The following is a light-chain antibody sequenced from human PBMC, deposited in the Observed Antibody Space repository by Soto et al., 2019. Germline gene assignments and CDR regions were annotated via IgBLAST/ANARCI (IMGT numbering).Light chain of an antibody. V-gene: IGKV3-15*01. CDR1: QSVSNN. J-gene: IGKJ4*01. CDR3: QQYNEWPLT. CDR2: HAS. Sequence: EIVMTQSPATLSVSPGERATLSCRASQSVSNNLAWYQQKPGQAPRLLIYHASTGATGIPARFSCSGSGTELTLNISSVQSEDFAVYYCQQYNEWPLTFGGGTKVEIK.